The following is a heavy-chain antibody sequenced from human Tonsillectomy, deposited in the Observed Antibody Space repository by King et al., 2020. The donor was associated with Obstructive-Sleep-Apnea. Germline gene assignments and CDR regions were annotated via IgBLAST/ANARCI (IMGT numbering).Heavy chain of an antibody. Sequence: VQLVESGGVVVQPGGSLRLSCVTSGFNFDDFTMHWVRQAPGKGLEWVSLITWDDGSTYYADSVKGRFTISRDNSQNSLYLQMNSLRTEDTAFYYCAKGADFDYWGQGTLVTVSS. V-gene: IGHV3-43*01. CDR2: ITWDDGST. CDR3: AKGADFDY. CDR1: GFNFDDFT. J-gene: IGHJ4*02. D-gene: IGHD1-26*01.